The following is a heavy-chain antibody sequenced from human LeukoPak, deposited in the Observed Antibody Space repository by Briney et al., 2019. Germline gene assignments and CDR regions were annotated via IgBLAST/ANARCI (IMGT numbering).Heavy chain of an antibody. CDR3: ARSPLVVVVAATRGEYYFDY. Sequence: PGGSLRLSCAASGFTVSSNYMSWVRQAPGKGLEWVSVIYSGGSTYYADSVKGRFTISRDNSKNTLYLQMNSLRAEDTAVYYCARSPLVVVVAATRGEYYFDYWGQGTLVTVSS. D-gene: IGHD2-15*01. V-gene: IGHV3-66*01. CDR1: GFTVSSNY. J-gene: IGHJ4*02. CDR2: IYSGGST.